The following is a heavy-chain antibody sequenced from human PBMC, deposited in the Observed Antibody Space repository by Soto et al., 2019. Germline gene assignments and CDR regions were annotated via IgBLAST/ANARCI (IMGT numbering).Heavy chain of an antibody. J-gene: IGHJ5*02. CDR2: ISSSGSTI. D-gene: IGHD2-21*01. Sequence: GGSLRLSCAASGFPFSGNEMNWVRQAPGKGLEWVSDISSSGSTIYYADSVKGRFTISRDNAKNSLYLQMNSLRAEDTAVYYCYRDSDLWYYRGAFDPWGQGTLVTVSS. V-gene: IGHV3-48*03. CDR3: YRDSDLWYYRGAFDP. CDR1: GFPFSGNE.